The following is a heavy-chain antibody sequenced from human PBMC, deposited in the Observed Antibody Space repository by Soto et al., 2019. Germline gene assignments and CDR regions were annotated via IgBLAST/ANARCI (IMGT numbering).Heavy chain of an antibody. Sequence: SETLSLTCTVSGGSISSSSYYWGWIRQPPGKGLEWIGSIYYSGSTYYNPSLKSRVTISVDTSKNQFSLKLSSVTAADTAVYYCASPRYSSSSYYYYYGMDVWDQGTTVTVSS. D-gene: IGHD6-6*01. V-gene: IGHV4-39*01. J-gene: IGHJ6*02. CDR2: IYYSGST. CDR3: ASPRYSSSSYYYYYGMDV. CDR1: GGSISSSSYY.